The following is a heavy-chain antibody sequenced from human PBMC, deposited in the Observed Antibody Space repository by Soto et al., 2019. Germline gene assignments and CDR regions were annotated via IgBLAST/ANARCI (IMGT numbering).Heavy chain of an antibody. J-gene: IGHJ6*02. Sequence: GASVKVSCKASGGTFSSYAISWVRQAPGQGLEWMGGIIPIFGTANYAQKFQGRVTITADESTSTAYMELSSLRSEDTAVYYCASKVRGVTRPDYYGMDVWGQGTTVTSP. D-gene: IGHD3-10*01. V-gene: IGHV1-69*13. CDR3: ASKVRGVTRPDYYGMDV. CDR2: IIPIFGTA. CDR1: GGTFSSYA.